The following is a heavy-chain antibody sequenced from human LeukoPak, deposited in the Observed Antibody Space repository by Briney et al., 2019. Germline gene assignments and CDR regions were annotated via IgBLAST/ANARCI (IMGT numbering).Heavy chain of an antibody. V-gene: IGHV1-2*02. CDR3: ARTYYYDRSGYYYGY. J-gene: IGHJ4*02. Sequence: ASVKVSCKASGYTFTGYYMHWVRQAPGQGLEWMGWINPNSGGTNYAQKFQGRVTMTRDTSISTAYMELSRLRSEDKAVYYCARTYYYDRSGYYYGYWGQGTLVTVSS. CDR2: INPNSGGT. CDR1: GYTFTGYY. D-gene: IGHD3-22*01.